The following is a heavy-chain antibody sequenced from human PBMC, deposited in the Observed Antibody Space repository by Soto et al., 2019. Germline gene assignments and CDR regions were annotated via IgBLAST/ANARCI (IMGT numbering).Heavy chain of an antibody. CDR1: EFPLCRYL. CDR3: VETPAVCVFNDSAT. CDR2: INSDGSST. Sequence: PRGGLGVTWAPCEFPLCRYLMDWARQAPGKGLVWVSRINSDGSSTSYADSVRGRFTISRDNAKDTLYLHMSSLRPEDTAVYYCVETPAVCVFNDSATWGKDT. D-gene: IGHD3-3*01. J-gene: IGHJ1*01. V-gene: IGHV3-74*01.